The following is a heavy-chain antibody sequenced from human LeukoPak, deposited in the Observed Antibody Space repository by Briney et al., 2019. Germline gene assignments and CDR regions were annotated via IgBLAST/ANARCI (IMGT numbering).Heavy chain of an antibody. Sequence: GGSLRLSCAASGFTFSSYSMNWVRQAPGKGLERVSYISSSSSTIYYADSVKGRFTISRDNAKNSLYLQMNSLRAEDTAVYYCATTKWERTNDAFDIWGQGTMVTVSS. J-gene: IGHJ3*02. CDR3: ATTKWERTNDAFDI. CDR1: GFTFSSYS. V-gene: IGHV3-48*01. CDR2: ISSSSSTI. D-gene: IGHD1-26*01.